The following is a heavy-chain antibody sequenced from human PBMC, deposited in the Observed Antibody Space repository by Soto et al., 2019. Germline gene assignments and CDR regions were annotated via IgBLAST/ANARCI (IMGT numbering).Heavy chain of an antibody. V-gene: IGHV3-11*06. Sequence: QVQLVESGGGLVKPGGSLRLSCVASGFTFSDSYMSWVRQAPGKGLEWVSYISSTSSFTDYAESVKGRFTISRDNAKNSLFLQMNSLRAEDTALYYCARRDGYNYFDFWGQRTLVSVSS. CDR1: GFTFSDSY. D-gene: IGHD5-12*01. J-gene: IGHJ4*02. CDR3: ARRDGYNYFDF. CDR2: ISSTSSFT.